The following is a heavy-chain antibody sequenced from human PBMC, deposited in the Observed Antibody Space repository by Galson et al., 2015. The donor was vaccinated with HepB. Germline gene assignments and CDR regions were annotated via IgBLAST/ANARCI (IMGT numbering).Heavy chain of an antibody. J-gene: IGHJ6*02. V-gene: IGHV2-5*02. CDR1: GFSLSTDGVG. Sequence: PALVKPTQTVTLTCTFSGFSLSTDGVGVGWIRQTPGKALEWLGIIYWDDDKRFSPALKSRLTITKDTSKNQVVLTMANVDPADPGTYYCAHDFYYGSCLGNYGMDVWGQGTPVTVS. D-gene: IGHD3-10*01. CDR3: AHDFYYGSCLGNYGMDV. CDR2: IYWDDDK.